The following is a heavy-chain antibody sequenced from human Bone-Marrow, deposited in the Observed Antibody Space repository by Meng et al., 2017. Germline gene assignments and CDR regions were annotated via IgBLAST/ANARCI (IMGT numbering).Heavy chain of an antibody. CDR2: INTNTGNP. D-gene: IGHD5-18*01. V-gene: IGHV7-4-1*02. CDR3: ARDGVDTAFDY. CDR1: GYSLTSDG. J-gene: IGHJ4*02. Sequence: QGQLGQAGAEVEKPGASVKVSCEASGYSLTSDGVSWVRQAPGQGLEWMGWINTNTGNPTYAQGFTGRFVFSLDTSVSTAYLQISSLKAEDTAVYYCARDGVDTAFDYWGQGTLVTVSS.